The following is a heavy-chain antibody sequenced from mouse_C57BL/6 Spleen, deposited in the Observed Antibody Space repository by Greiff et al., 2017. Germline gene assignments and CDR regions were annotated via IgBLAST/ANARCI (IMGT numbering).Heavy chain of an antibody. CDR2: INYDGSST. CDR1: GFTFSDYY. D-gene: IGHD1-1*01. Sequence: DVKLVASEGGLVQPGSSMKLSCTASGFTFSDYYLAWVRQVPEKGLEWVANINYDGSSTYSLASLKGRFFISRDNAKNILYLQMSSLKSEDTATYYCARDMDYYGSFDDWGQGTTLTVSS. CDR3: ARDMDYYGSFDD. J-gene: IGHJ2*01. V-gene: IGHV5-16*01.